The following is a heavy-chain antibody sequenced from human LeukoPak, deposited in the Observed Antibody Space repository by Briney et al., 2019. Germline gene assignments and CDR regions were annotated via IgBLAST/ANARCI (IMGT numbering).Heavy chain of an antibody. Sequence: SETLSLTCTVSGGSISSGGYYWSWIRQHPGKGLEWIGYIYCSGSTYYNPSLKSRVTISVDTSKNQFSLKLSSVTAADTAVYYCARDGRSSWTPWGQGTLVTVSS. V-gene: IGHV4-31*03. D-gene: IGHD6-13*01. J-gene: IGHJ5*02. CDR2: IYCSGST. CDR1: GGSISSGGYY. CDR3: ARDGRSSWTP.